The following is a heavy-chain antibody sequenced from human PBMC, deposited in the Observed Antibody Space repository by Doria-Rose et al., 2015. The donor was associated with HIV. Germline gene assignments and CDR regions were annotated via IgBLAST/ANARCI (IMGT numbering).Heavy chain of an antibody. CDR3: ATGVTLDY. V-gene: IGHV3-21*01. Sequence: VPLVQSGGGLVRPGGSLRLSCATSGFTFSSHRINWVRHAPGKGLEWVSSISSTSAYINYADSVRGRFTISRDNARNSLYLQMDSLRAEDTAIYYCATGVTLDYWGQGTLVTVSS. CDR1: GFTFSSHR. J-gene: IGHJ4*02. D-gene: IGHD3-10*01. CDR2: ISSTSAYI.